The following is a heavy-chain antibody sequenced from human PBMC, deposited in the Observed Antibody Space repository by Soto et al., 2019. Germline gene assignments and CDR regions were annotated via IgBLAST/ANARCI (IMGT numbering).Heavy chain of an antibody. V-gene: IGHV3-74*01. Sequence: PWWSLRVSCSASVFTFSSYWMHWFRQAPGKGLVWVSRIKRDGSSTSYADSVKGRFTISRDNAKNTLYLQMNSLRAEDTAVYYCARDGNYYDSSGYYYPGGYYYYGMDVWGQGTTVTVSS. D-gene: IGHD3-22*01. CDR1: VFTFSSYW. J-gene: IGHJ6*02. CDR2: IKRDGSST. CDR3: ARDGNYYDSSGYYYPGGYYYYGMDV.